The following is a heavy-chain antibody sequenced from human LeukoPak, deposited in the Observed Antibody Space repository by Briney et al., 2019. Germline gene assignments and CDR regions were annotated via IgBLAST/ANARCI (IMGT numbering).Heavy chain of an antibody. CDR2: ISAYNGNT. CDR1: GYTFTSYG. J-gene: IGHJ4*02. V-gene: IGHV1-18*01. Sequence: ASVKVSCKASGYTFTSYGISWVRQAPGQGLEWMGWISAYNGNTNYAQKIQGRVTMTTDTSTSTAYMELRSLRSDDTAVYYCARGPLAYCGGDCFVLFDYWGQGTLVTVSS. D-gene: IGHD2-21*01. CDR3: ARGPLAYCGGDCFVLFDY.